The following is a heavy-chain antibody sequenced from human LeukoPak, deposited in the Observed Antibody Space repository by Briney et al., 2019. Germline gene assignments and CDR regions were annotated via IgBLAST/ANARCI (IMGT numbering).Heavy chain of an antibody. D-gene: IGHD1-26*01. J-gene: IGHJ4*02. CDR2: ISASGGRT. Sequence: GGSLRLSCAASGFTFSSYAMSWVRQAPGKGLEWVSAISASGGRTYYVDSVKGRFTISRDNSKKTLYLQMNSLRADDTAVYYCAKEYSGSFSPFPSYFDYWGQGTLVTVSS. CDR3: AKEYSGSFSPFPSYFDY. CDR1: GFTFSSYA. V-gene: IGHV3-23*01.